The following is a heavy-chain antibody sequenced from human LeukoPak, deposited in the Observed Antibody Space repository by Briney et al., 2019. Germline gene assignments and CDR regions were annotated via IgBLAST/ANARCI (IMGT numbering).Heavy chain of an antibody. CDR2: TYSNGRT. CDR3: ARVLSGRGPLYDYYYYMDV. CDR1: GFTVSSNY. Sequence: GGSLRLSCAASGFTVSSNYMSWVRQAPGKGLEWVSVTYSNGRTYYADSVKGRFTISRDISKNTLYLQMNSLRAEDTAVYYCARVLSGRGPLYDYYYYMDVWGKGTTVTISS. J-gene: IGHJ6*03. D-gene: IGHD3-10*01. V-gene: IGHV3-53*01.